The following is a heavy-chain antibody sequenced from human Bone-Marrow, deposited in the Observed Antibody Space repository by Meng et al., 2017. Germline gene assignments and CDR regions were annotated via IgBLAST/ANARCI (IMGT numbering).Heavy chain of an antibody. CDR3: ARDGGY. D-gene: IGHD3-16*01. CDR1: GGSFSGYD. V-gene: IGHV4-34*01. J-gene: IGHJ4*02. CDR2: INHSGST. Sequence: QVQLQQWGAGLWKPSVTLSLTCAVYGGSFSGYDWSWIREPPGKGLEWIGEINHSGSTNYNPSLKSRVTISVDTSKNQFSLKLSSGAAADTAVYYCARDGGYWGQGTLVTVSS.